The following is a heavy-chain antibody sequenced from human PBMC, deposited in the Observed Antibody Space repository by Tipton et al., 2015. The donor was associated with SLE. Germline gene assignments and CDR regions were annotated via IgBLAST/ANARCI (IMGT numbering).Heavy chain of an antibody. D-gene: IGHD6-13*01. CDR3: AGRPAPSSTHWYFDL. CDR2: IYYSGST. J-gene: IGHJ2*01. CDR1: GGSISSYY. Sequence: TLSLTCTVSGGSISSYYWSWIRQPPGKGLEWIGYIYYSGSTNYNPSLKSRVIISVDTSKNQFSLRLSSVTAADTAVYYCAGRPAPSSTHWYFDLWGRGTLVTVSS. V-gene: IGHV4-59*01.